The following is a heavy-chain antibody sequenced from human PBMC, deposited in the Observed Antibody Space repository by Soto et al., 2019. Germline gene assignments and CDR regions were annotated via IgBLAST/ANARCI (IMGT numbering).Heavy chain of an antibody. CDR3: ARRNYYDSSGYPDY. CDR2: ISSSSSYT. J-gene: IGHJ4*02. V-gene: IGHV3-11*03. CDR1: GFTFSDYY. D-gene: IGHD3-22*01. Sequence: GGSLRLSCAASGFTFSDYYMSWIRQAPGKGLEWVSYISSSSSYTNYADSVKGRFTISRDNAKNSLYLQMNSLRAEDTAVYYCARRNYYDSSGYPDYWGQGTLVTVSS.